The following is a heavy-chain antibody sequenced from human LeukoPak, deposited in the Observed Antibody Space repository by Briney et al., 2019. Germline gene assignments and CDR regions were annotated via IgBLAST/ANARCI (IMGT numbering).Heavy chain of an antibody. D-gene: IGHD3-9*01. CDR1: GYTFTSYG. Sequence: ASVQVSCKASGYTFTSYGISWVRQALGQGLEWMGWISAYNGNTNYAQKLQGRVTMTTDTSTSTAYMELRSLRSDDTAVYYCAREGYFDWLLTFDYYYGMDVWGQGTTVTVSS. CDR3: AREGYFDWLLTFDYYYGMDV. V-gene: IGHV1-18*01. J-gene: IGHJ6*02. CDR2: ISAYNGNT.